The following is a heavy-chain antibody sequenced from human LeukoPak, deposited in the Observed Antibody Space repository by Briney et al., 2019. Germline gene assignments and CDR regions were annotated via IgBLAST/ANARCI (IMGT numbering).Heavy chain of an antibody. CDR3: ARDDGSLGDY. D-gene: IGHD5-24*01. CDR1: GYTFTTYG. CDR2: INVYNGNT. J-gene: IGHJ4*02. V-gene: IGHV1-18*01. Sequence: GDSVKVSCKASGYTFTTYGISWVRQAPGQGLEWMGWINVYNGNTNYGQKLQGRVTMTTDTSTSTAYMELRSLRSDDTAVYYCARDDGSLGDYWGQGTLVTVSS.